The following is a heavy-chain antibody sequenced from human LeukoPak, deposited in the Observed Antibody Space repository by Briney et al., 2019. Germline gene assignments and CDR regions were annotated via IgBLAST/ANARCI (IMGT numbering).Heavy chain of an antibody. CDR2: INKDGSEK. CDR1: GFTFSNSG. CDR3: ARSLDY. J-gene: IGHJ4*02. Sequence: GGSLRLSCAASGFTFSNSGMNWVRQAPGKGLEWVANINKDGSEKYYVDSVKGRFTISRDNAKNSLYLQMNNLRAEDTAVFYCARSLDYWGRGTLVTVSS. V-gene: IGHV3-7*03.